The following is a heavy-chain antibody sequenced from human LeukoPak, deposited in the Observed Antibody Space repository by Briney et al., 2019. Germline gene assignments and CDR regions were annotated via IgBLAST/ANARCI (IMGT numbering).Heavy chain of an antibody. J-gene: IGHJ3*01. D-gene: IGHD3-22*01. Sequence: PSETLSLTCAVYGGSFSGYYWSWIRQPPGKGLEWIGEINDSGGTNYNPYLKSRVTISLDTRKNQFSLKLTSMTAADTAVYYCARAPYLSSGSWGQGILVAVSS. CDR1: GGSFSGYY. CDR2: INDSGGT. CDR3: ARAPYLSSGS. V-gene: IGHV4-34*01.